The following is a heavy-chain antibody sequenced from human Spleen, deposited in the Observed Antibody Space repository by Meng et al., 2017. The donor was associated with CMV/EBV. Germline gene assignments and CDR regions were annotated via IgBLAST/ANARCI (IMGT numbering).Heavy chain of an antibody. D-gene: IGHD6-6*01. CDR3: ARVGIAARLDYFDY. J-gene: IGHJ4*02. CDR2: INPNSGGT. Sequence: KASGYTFTGYYMHWVRQAPGQGLEWMGWINPNSGGTNYAQKFQGRVTMTRDTSISTAYMELSRLRSDDTAVYYCARVGIAARLDYFDYWGQGTLVTVSS. CDR1: GYTFTGYY. V-gene: IGHV1-2*02.